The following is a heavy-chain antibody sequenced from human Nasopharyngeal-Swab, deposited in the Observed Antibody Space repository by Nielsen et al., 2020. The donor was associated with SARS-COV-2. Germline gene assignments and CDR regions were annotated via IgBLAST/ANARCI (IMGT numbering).Heavy chain of an antibody. CDR3: AAAIWFGELLGSY. CDR1: GFTFSSYS. J-gene: IGHJ4*02. CDR2: ISSSGSTI. Sequence: GESLKISCAASGFTFSSYSMNWVRQAPGKGPEWVSYISSSGSTIYYADSVKGRFTISRDNAKNSLYLQMNSLRAEDTAVYYCAAAIWFGELLGSYWGQGTLVTVSS. V-gene: IGHV3-48*04. D-gene: IGHD3-10*01.